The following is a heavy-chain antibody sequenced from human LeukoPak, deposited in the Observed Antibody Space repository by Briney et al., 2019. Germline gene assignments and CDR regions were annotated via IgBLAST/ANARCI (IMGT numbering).Heavy chain of an antibody. CDR2: INPNSGGT. D-gene: IGHD2/OR15-2a*01. J-gene: IGHJ5*02. Sequence: ASVKVSCKASGYTFTGYYMHWVRQAPGQGLEWMGWINPNSGGTNYAQKFQGRVTMTRDTSISTAYMELSRLRSDDTAVYYCASSIGLTGNNWFDPWGQGTLITVSS. V-gene: IGHV1-2*02. CDR1: GYTFTGYY. CDR3: ASSIGLTGNNWFDP.